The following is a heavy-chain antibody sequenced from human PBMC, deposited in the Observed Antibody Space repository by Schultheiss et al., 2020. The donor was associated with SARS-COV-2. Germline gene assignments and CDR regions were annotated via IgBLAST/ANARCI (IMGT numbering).Heavy chain of an antibody. CDR3: ARGFVPYYYYYMDV. D-gene: IGHD6-6*01. J-gene: IGHJ6*03. Sequence: SETLSLTCTVSGGSISNYYWSWIRQPPGKGLEWIGEINHSGSTNYNPSLKSRVTISVDTSKNQFSLKLSSVTAADTAVYYCARGFVPYYYYYMDVWGKGTTVTVSS. CDR2: INHSGST. V-gene: IGHV4-34*01. CDR1: GGSISNYY.